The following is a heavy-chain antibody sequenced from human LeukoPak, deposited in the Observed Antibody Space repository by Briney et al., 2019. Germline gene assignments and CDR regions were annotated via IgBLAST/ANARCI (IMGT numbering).Heavy chain of an antibody. D-gene: IGHD3-9*01. CDR1: GGSISSSSYY. CDR2: IYYSGST. J-gene: IGHJ6*02. CDR3: ARGDGRYYDILTGYYSDYYGMDV. Sequence: PSETLSLTCTVSGGSISSSSYYWGWIRQPPGKGLEWIGSIYYSGSTNYNPSLKSRVTISVDTSKNQFSLKLSSVTAADTAVYYCARGDGRYYDILTGYYSDYYGMDVWGQGTTVTVSS. V-gene: IGHV4-39*07.